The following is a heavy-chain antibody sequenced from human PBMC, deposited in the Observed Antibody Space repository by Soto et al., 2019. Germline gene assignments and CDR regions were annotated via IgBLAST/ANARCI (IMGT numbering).Heavy chain of an antibody. CDR3: ARGRISSLLWRSGGYDRPLLLDY. D-gene: IGHD5-12*01. CDR1: GGSFSGYY. V-gene: IGHV4-34*01. CDR2: IDHSGGS. J-gene: IGHJ4*02. Sequence: QVQLQQWGAGLLKPSETLSLTCAVNGGSFSGYYWGWFRQPPGKGPEWIGEIDHSGGSNYNPSLKIRVNMLGDPSKSQSLLTLTFRTSAETAVDYCARGRISSLLWRSGGYDRPLLLDYWAQGALVTVSS.